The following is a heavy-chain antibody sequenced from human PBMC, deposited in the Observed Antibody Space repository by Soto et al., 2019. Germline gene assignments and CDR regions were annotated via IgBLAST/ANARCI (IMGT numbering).Heavy chain of an antibody. V-gene: IGHV3-30*14. CDR1: GFSFSSYA. CDR2: IPYDGSNK. CDR3: ARSHNSAFDI. D-gene: IGHD1-20*01. J-gene: IGHJ3*02. Sequence: GGSLRPSCAASGFSFSSYAMHWVRQAQGKGLEWVAIIPYDGSNKDYADSEKGRFTISRDKSKNTLYLQMNSLRAEETAVYYCARSHNSAFDIWGKGTMVTVSS.